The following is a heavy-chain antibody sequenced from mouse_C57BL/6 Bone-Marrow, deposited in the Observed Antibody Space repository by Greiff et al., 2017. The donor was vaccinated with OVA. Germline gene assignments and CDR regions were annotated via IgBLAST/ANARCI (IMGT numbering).Heavy chain of an antibody. Sequence: EVHLVESGGGLVKPGGSLKLSCAASGFTFSDYGMHWVRQAPEKGLEWVAYISSGSSTIYYADTVKGRFTISRDNAKNTLFLQMTSLMSEDTAVYYCARPGDYGGFDYWGKGTTLTVSS. V-gene: IGHV5-17*01. D-gene: IGHD2-4*01. J-gene: IGHJ2*01. CDR3: ARPGDYGGFDY. CDR2: ISSGSSTI. CDR1: GFTFSDYG.